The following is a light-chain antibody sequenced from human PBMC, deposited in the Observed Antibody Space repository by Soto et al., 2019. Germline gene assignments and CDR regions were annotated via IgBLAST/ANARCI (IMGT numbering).Light chain of an antibody. CDR2: DAS. V-gene: IGKV1-5*01. CDR1: QSISSW. CDR3: QQYNSYPWT. Sequence: IQMTQSPSTLSASVGDRVTITCRASQSISSWLAWYQQKPGTAPNLLIYDASSLESGVPARFSGGDSGTEFTLTISSLQPDDFTIYYCQQYNSYPWTFGQGTKVDIK. J-gene: IGKJ1*01.